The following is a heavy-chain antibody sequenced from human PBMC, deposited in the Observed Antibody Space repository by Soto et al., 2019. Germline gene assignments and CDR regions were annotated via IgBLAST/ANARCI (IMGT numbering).Heavy chain of an antibody. V-gene: IGHV1-69*13. CDR3: ARSPVAYYYYYGMDV. D-gene: IGHD2-15*01. J-gene: IGHJ6*02. CDR1: GGTFSSYA. Sequence: SVKVSCKASGGTFSSYAISWVRQAPGQGLEWMGGIIPIFGTANYAQKFQGRVTITADESTSTAYMELSSLRSEDTAVYYCARSPVAYYYYYGMDVWGQGTTVTVSS. CDR2: IIPIFGTA.